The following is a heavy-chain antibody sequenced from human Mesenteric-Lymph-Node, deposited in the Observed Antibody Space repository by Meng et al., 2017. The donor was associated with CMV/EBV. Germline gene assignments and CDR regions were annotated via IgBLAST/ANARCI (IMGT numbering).Heavy chain of an antibody. CDR2: IYHSGST. D-gene: IGHD3-3*01. J-gene: IGHJ4*02. V-gene: IGHV4-4*02. Sequence: SGGAISSSNWWSWVRQPPGKGLEWIGEIYHSGSTNYNPSLKSRVTISVDKSKNQFSLKLSSVTAADTAVYYCASNDFWSGYSGRGDYWGQGTLVTVSS. CDR3: ASNDFWSGYSGRGDY. CDR1: GGAISSSNW.